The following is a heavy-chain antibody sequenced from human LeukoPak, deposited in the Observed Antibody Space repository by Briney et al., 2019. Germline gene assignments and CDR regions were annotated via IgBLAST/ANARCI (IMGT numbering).Heavy chain of an antibody. CDR1: GFTFGDYS. CDR2: INHSGSI. J-gene: IGHJ3*02. CDR3: ARVGYFDWLLRAPRYAFDI. D-gene: IGHD3-9*01. V-gene: IGHV4-34*01. Sequence: GSLRLSCAASGFTFGDYSMNWVRQPPGKGLEWIGEINHSGSINYNPSLKSRVTISVDTSKNQFSLKLSSVTAADTAVYYCARVGYFDWLLRAPRYAFDIWGQGTMVTVSS.